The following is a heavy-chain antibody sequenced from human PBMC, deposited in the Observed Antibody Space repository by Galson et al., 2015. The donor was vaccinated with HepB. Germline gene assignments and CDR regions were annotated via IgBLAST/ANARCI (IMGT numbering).Heavy chain of an antibody. CDR1: GYTFTGYY. CDR2: INPNSGGT. CDR3: ARGDCSSTSCYVIWFDP. D-gene: IGHD2-2*01. V-gene: IGHV1-2*06. Sequence: SVKVSCKASGYTFTGYYMHWVRQAPGQGLEWMGRINPNSGGTNYAQKFQGRVTMTRDTSISTAYMELSRLRSDDTAVYYCARGDCSSTSCYVIWFDPWGQGTLVTVSS. J-gene: IGHJ5*02.